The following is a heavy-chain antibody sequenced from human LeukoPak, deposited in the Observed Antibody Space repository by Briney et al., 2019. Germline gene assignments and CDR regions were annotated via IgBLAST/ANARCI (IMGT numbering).Heavy chain of an antibody. D-gene: IGHD2-21*02. Sequence: GGSLRLSCVGSGFSISSFWMTWVRQAPGKGLEWVANIRGDGSRLYYVDSVKGRFTISRDNAKNSLYLQMSNLRAEDTSVYYCARDHNYFGSDRYYDAFDIWGQGTMVTVSS. CDR1: GFSISSFW. J-gene: IGHJ3*02. CDR2: IRGDGSRL. V-gene: IGHV3-7*01. CDR3: ARDHNYFGSDRYYDAFDI.